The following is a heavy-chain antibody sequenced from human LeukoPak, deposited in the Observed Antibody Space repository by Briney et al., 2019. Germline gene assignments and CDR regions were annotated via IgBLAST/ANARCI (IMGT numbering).Heavy chain of an antibody. J-gene: IGHJ5*02. D-gene: IGHD3-3*01. V-gene: IGHV4-59*01. CDR3: ARAARDTVFGVVTAFDP. CDR2: IYYSGST. CDR1: GGSISSYY. Sequence: PSETLSLTCTVSGGSISSYYWSWIRQPPGKGLEWIGYIYYSGSTNYNPSLKSRVTILVDTSKNQFSLKLSSVTAADTAVYYCARAARDTVFGVVTAFDPWGQGTLVTVSS.